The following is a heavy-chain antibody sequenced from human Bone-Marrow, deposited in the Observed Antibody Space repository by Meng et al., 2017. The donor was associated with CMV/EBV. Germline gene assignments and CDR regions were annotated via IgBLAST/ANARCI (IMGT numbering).Heavy chain of an antibody. D-gene: IGHD3-22*01. CDR2: INHSGST. Sequence: GSLRLSCAVYGGSFSGYYWSWIRQPPGKGLEWIGEINHSGSTNYNPSLKSRVTISVDTSKNQFSLKLTSVTAADTGVYYCARALYYYDSSGYYSGYFDYWGQGTLVTVSS. J-gene: IGHJ4*02. CDR3: ARALYYYDSSGYYSGYFDY. CDR1: GGSFSGYY. V-gene: IGHV4-34*01.